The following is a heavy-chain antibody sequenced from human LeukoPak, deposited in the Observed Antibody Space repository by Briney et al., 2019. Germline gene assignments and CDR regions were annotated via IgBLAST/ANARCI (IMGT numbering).Heavy chain of an antibody. CDR1: GFRFHEHG. D-gene: IGHD2-15*01. CDR2: VSWNGGST. V-gene: IGHV3-20*01. Sequence: GVALRVPYLACGFRFHEHGMSLVRLAPGTGREWVAGVSWNGGSTGYADSVKGRFTLSRDNAKNSLYLQMNSLRAEDTALYHCARDCSGGSCYSGAFDIWGQGTMVTVSS. J-gene: IGHJ3*02. CDR3: ARDCSGGSCYSGAFDI.